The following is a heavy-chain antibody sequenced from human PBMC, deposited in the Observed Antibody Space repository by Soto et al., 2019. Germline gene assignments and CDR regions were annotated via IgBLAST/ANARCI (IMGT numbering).Heavy chain of an antibody. CDR3: ARGIVRGGFDI. Sequence: QVQLQEAGPGLVSPSQTLSLTCTVAGGPMSENDYYRSWLRQSPGQGLQWIGYIYDTWTTSYSPTLKGRVTRSADTCRYRCSLKLTSVPTAATALYFCARGIVRGGFDIWGQGTLVTVSS. CDR1: GGPMSENDYY. CDR2: IYDTWTT. D-gene: IGHD3-10*02. V-gene: IGHV4-30-4*01. J-gene: IGHJ3*02.